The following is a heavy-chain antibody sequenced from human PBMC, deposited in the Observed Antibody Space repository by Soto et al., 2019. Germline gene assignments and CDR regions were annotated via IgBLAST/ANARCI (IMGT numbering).Heavy chain of an antibody. V-gene: IGHV1-18*01. D-gene: IGHD5-12*01. Sequence: HVQLVQSGAEVKKPGASLKVSCKASGYTFISYGVSWVRQAPGQGLEWLGWISPYNGNTNYAQKFQGGITMTTDTDASTVYIDLRSLRTDDTAVYYCARDQTKWLTDAFDIWGQGTMVVVSS. J-gene: IGHJ3*02. CDR3: ARDQTKWLTDAFDI. CDR1: GYTFISYG. CDR2: ISPYNGNT.